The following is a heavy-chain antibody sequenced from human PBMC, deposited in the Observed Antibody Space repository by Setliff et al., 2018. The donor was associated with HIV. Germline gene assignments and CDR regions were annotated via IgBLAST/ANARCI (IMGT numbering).Heavy chain of an antibody. J-gene: IGHJ4*02. CDR3: ARGRRTRSPPYGYSYFDY. V-gene: IGHV4-34*01. CDR2: INHSGST. D-gene: IGHD5-18*01. Sequence: LSLTCAVYGGSFSGYYWSWIRQPPGKGLEWIGEINHSGSTNYNPSLKSRVTISVDTSKNQFSLKLSSVTAADTAVYYCARGRRTRSPPYGYSYFDYRGQGTPVTVSS. CDR1: GGSFSGYY.